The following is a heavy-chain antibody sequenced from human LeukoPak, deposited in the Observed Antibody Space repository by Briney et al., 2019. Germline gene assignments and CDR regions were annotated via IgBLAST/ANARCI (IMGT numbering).Heavy chain of an antibody. Sequence: SGTLSLTCAVSGGSTSSSNWWSWVRQPPGKGLEWIGEIYHSGSTNYNPSLKSRVTISVDKSKNQFSLKLSSVTAADTAVYYCARGGVYGSGERFDYWGQGTLVTVSS. CDR2: IYHSGST. CDR3: ARGGVYGSGERFDY. J-gene: IGHJ4*02. D-gene: IGHD3-10*01. CDR1: GGSTSSSNW. V-gene: IGHV4-4*02.